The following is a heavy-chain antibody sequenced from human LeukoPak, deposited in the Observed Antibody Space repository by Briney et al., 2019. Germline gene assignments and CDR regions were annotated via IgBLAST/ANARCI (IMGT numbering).Heavy chain of an antibody. CDR3: ATVKVGATNYYFDY. V-gene: IGHV1-24*01. CDR1: GYTLTELS. Sequence: GASVKVSCKVSGYTLTELSMHWVRQAPGKGLEWRGGFDPEDGETIYAQKFQGRVTMTEDTSTDTAYMELSSLRSEDTAVYYCATVKVGATNYYFDYWGQGTLVTVSS. D-gene: IGHD1-26*01. J-gene: IGHJ4*02. CDR2: FDPEDGET.